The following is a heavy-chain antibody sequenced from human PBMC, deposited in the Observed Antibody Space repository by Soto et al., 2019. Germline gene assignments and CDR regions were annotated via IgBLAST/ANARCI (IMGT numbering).Heavy chain of an antibody. CDR2: TIPVVSIA. D-gene: IGHD3-22*01. V-gene: IGHV1-69*08. J-gene: IGHJ6*02. CDR1: GGTFTSYT. CDR3: ARDQNYDSSGYLYGMDV. Sequence: QVQLVQSGAEVKKPGSSVKVSCKASGGTFTSYTISWVRQAPGQGLEWMGRTIPVVSIANYAQKFQGRVTITADKSTSTAYRELSSLRSEDTAVYYCARDQNYDSSGYLYGMDVWGQGTTVTVSS.